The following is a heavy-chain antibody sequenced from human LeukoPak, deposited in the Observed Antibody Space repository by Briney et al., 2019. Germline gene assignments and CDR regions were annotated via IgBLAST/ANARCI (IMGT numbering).Heavy chain of an antibody. J-gene: IGHJ4*02. Sequence: GGSLRLSCAASGFTFDDYGMSWVRQAPGKGREWVSGINWNGGSTGYADSVKGRFTISRDNAKNSLYLQMNSLRAEDTALYYCARDGSSGNYFDYWGQGTLVTVSS. V-gene: IGHV3-20*04. CDR2: INWNGGST. CDR1: GFTFDDYG. D-gene: IGHD2-15*01. CDR3: ARDGSSGNYFDY.